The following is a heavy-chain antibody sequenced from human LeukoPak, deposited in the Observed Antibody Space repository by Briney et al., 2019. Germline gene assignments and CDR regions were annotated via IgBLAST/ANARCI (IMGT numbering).Heavy chain of an antibody. D-gene: IGHD6-19*01. J-gene: IGHJ6*02. CDR3: AKGYSSGWFYYYYGMDV. V-gene: IGHV3-23*01. CDR2: ISGSGGST. CDR1: GFTFSSYA. Sequence: PGGSLRLSCAASGFTFSSYAMSWVRQAPGKGLEWVSAISGSGGSTYYADSVKGRFTISRDNSKNTLYLQMNSLRAEDTAVYYCAKGYSSGWFYYYYGMDVWGQGTTVTVSS.